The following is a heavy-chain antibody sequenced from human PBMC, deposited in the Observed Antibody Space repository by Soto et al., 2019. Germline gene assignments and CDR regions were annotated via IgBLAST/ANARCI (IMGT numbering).Heavy chain of an antibody. V-gene: IGHV3-74*01. CDR1: GFSIRYYV. CDR3: ARDRSYAMEV. Sequence: GGSLRLSCEASGFSIRYYVMHGVRQAPGEGLVWVSCINGDASSTTYADSVKGRFTISRDDAKNTVYLQMTSLRAEDTAVYFCARDRSYAMEVWGQGTRVTVPS. J-gene: IGHJ6*02. CDR2: INGDASST.